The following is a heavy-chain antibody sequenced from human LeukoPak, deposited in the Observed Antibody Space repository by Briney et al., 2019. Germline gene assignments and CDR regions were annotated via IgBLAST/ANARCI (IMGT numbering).Heavy chain of an antibody. Sequence: PSETLSLTCTVSGGSISSYYWSWIRQPPGTGLEWIGSIDYSGSTNYNPSLKSRVTISVDRSKNQFSLKLSSVTAADTAVYYCARGFVYGSGTDLLYYYYMDVWGKGTTVAVSS. CDR2: IDYSGST. CDR3: ARGFVYGSGTDLLYYYYMDV. J-gene: IGHJ6*03. CDR1: GGSISSYY. V-gene: IGHV4-59*12. D-gene: IGHD3-10*01.